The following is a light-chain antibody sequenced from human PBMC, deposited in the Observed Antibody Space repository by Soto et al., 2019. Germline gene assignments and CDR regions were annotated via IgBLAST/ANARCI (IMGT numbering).Light chain of an antibody. CDR1: QSISSW. Sequence: DIQMTQSPSTLSASVGDRVTITCRASQSISSWLAWYQQKPGKAPKLLMYDASSLESGLPSRFSGSGSGTEFTLTISSLQPDDFATYYCQQSNSFPFTFGQGTRLEIK. CDR3: QQSNSFPFT. V-gene: IGKV1-5*01. CDR2: DAS. J-gene: IGKJ5*01.